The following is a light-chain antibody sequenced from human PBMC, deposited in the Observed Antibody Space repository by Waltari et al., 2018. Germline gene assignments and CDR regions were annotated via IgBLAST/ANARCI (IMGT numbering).Light chain of an antibody. V-gene: IGLV2-8*01. J-gene: IGLJ2*01. Sequence: QSALTQPPSASGSPGQSVTISCTGTSRDVGGRYNHVSWYQQHPGKAPKLIIYEVSQRPSGVPDRFSGSRSGNTASLTVSGLQTDDDADYYCSSYGGSDDLIFGGGTKLTVL. CDR1: SRDVGGRYNH. CDR2: EVS. CDR3: SSYGGSDDLI.